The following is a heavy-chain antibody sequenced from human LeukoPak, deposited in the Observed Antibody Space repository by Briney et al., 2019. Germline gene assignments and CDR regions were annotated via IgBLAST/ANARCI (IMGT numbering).Heavy chain of an antibody. J-gene: IGHJ5*02. CDR2: IYTSGST. CDR3: ARDLKELGYCSGTSCLSNWFDP. CDR1: GGSISSYY. D-gene: IGHD2-2*01. Sequence: SETLSLTCTVSGGSISSYYWSWIRQPAGKGLEWIGRIYTSGSTNYNPSLKSRVTMSVDTSKNQFSLKLSSVTAADTAVYYCARDLKELGYCSGTSCLSNWFDPWGQGTLVTVSS. V-gene: IGHV4-4*07.